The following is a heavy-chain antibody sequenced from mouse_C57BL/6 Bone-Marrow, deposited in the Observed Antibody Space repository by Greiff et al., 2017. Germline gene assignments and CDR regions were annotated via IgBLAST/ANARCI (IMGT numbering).Heavy chain of an antibody. CDR3: ARGTAQALFAY. Sequence: QVHVKQSGAELAKPGASVKLSCKASGYTFTSYWMHWVKQRPGQGLEWIGYINPSSGYTKYNQKFKDKATLTADKSSSTAYMQLSSLTYEDSAVYYCARGTAQALFAYWGQGTLVTVSA. CDR2: INPSSGYT. V-gene: IGHV1-7*01. D-gene: IGHD3-2*02. J-gene: IGHJ3*01. CDR1: GYTFTSYW.